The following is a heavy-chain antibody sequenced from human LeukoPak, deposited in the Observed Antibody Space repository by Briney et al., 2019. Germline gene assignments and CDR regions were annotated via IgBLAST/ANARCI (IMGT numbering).Heavy chain of an antibody. D-gene: IGHD6-6*01. Sequence: GASVKVSCKASGGTFSSYAISWVRQAPGQGLEWMGGIIPIFGTANYAQKFQGRVTITTDESTSTAYMELSSLRSEDTAVYYCARRPYSSSGNWFDPWGQGTLVTVSS. CDR2: IIPIFGTA. CDR1: GGTFSSYA. J-gene: IGHJ5*02. CDR3: ARRPYSSSGNWFDP. V-gene: IGHV1-69*05.